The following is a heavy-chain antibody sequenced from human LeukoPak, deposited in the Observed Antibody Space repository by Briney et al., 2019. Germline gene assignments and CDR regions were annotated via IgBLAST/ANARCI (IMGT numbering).Heavy chain of an antibody. D-gene: IGHD3-22*01. V-gene: IGHV3-23*01. Sequence: GGSLRLSCAASGFTFSSYAMSWVRQAPGKGLEWVSAISGSGGSTYYADSVKGRFTISRDNSKNTLYLQMNSLRAEDTAVHYCAKSPSITMIVVVMLDYWGQGTLVTVSS. CDR2: ISGSGGST. J-gene: IGHJ4*02. CDR3: AKSPSITMIVVVMLDY. CDR1: GFTFSSYA.